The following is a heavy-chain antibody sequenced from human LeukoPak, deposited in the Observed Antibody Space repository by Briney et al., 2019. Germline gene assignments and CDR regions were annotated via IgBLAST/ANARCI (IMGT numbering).Heavy chain of an antibody. V-gene: IGHV3-23*01. J-gene: IGHJ4*02. CDR1: GFTFSVHG. Sequence: GGSLRLSCVASGFTFSVHGMTWVRQAPGEGLEWVSSVGGGIDIYYADSVKGRFTASRDDSMKTVYLQMNSLRAEDTAVYYCAKDATPHNGIWDNFDHWGQGTLVTVSS. CDR2: VGGGIDI. D-gene: IGHD2-15*01. CDR3: AKDATPHNGIWDNFDH.